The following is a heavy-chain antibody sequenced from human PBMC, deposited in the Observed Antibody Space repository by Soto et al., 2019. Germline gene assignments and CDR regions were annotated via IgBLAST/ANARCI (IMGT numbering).Heavy chain of an antibody. CDR2: MNPNSGNT. CDR1: GYTFTSYD. D-gene: IGHD3-22*01. J-gene: IGHJ4*02. Sequence: QVQLVQSGAEVKKPGASVKVSCKASGYTFTSYDINWVRQATGQGLEWMGWMNPNSGNTGYAQKFQGRVSMTRNTSISTAHMELSSLRSEDTAVYYCASLLGTYYYDSSGYYSPYFDYWGQGTLVTVSS. V-gene: IGHV1-8*01. CDR3: ASLLGTYYYDSSGYYSPYFDY.